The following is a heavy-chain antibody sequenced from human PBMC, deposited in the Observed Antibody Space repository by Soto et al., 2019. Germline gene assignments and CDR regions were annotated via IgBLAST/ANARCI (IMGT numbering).Heavy chain of an antibody. J-gene: IGHJ4*02. CDR2: IYYSGST. Sequence: PSETLSLTCTVSGGSISSGDYYWSWIRQPPGKGLEWIGYIYYSGSTYYNPSLKSRVTISVDTSKNQFSLKLSSVTAADTAAYYCARDGTVTGFDYWGQGTLVTGSS. V-gene: IGHV4-30-4*01. CDR3: ARDGTVTGFDY. CDR1: GGSISSGDYY. D-gene: IGHD4-4*01.